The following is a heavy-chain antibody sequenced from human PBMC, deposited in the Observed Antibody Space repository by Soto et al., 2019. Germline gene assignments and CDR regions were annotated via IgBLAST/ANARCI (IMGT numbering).Heavy chain of an antibody. J-gene: IGHJ6*02. D-gene: IGHD3-10*01. CDR1: TGSISYHY. CDR3: ARTYGSGYGLDV. V-gene: IGHV4-59*11. Sequence: SETLSLTCAVSTGSISYHYWNWIRQPPGKGLEWIGSIYYTGSSDYNPSPKSRVAISVDTSKNQFSLELSSVTAADTAVYYCARTYGSGYGLDVWGQGTTVTVSS. CDR2: IYYTGSS.